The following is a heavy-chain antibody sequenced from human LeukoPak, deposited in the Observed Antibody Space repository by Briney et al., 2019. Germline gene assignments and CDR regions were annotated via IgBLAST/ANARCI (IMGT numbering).Heavy chain of an antibody. D-gene: IGHD6-6*01. V-gene: IGHV4-4*07. J-gene: IGHJ3*02. CDR3: ARGIAARRYAFDI. CDR2: IYNSGST. Sequence: SETLSLTCTVSGGSISSYYWSWIRQPAGKGLEWIGRIYNSGSTTYNPSLKSRVTMSVDTSKNQFSLKLNSVTPEDTAVYYCARGIAARRYAFDIWGQGTMVTVSS. CDR1: GGSISSYY.